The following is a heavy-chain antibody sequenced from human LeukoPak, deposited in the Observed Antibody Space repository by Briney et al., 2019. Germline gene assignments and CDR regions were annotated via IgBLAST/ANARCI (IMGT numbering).Heavy chain of an antibody. CDR2: IYYSGST. Sequence: SETLSLTCTVSGGSISSYYWSWIRQPPGKGLEWIGYIYYSGSTYYNPSLKSRVTISVDTSNNQFSLKLSSVTAADTAVYYCARAPIYNQHADWFDPWGQGTLVTVSS. CDR1: GGSISSYY. V-gene: IGHV4-59*12. CDR3: ARAPIYNQHADWFDP. D-gene: IGHD5-24*01. J-gene: IGHJ5*02.